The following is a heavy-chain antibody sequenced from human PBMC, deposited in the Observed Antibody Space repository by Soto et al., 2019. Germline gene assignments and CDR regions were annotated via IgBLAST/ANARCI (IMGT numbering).Heavy chain of an antibody. CDR1: GYTFTSYA. D-gene: IGHD3-16*01. V-gene: IGHV1-3*01. CDR2: INAGNGNT. CDR3: AKELGGYYYYGMDV. Sequence: ASVKVSCKASGYTFTSYAMHWVRQAPGQRLEWMGWINAGNGNTKYSQKFQGRVTITRDTSASTAYMELSSLRSEDTAVYYCAKELGGYYYYGMDVWGQGTTVTV. J-gene: IGHJ6*02.